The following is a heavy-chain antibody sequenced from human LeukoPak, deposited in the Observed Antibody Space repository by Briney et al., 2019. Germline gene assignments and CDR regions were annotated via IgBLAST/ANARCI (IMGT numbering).Heavy chain of an antibody. D-gene: IGHD6-25*01. V-gene: IGHV3-48*01. CDR2: ISSSSTTI. J-gene: IGHJ2*01. Sequence: GSLRLSCAASGFTFSSYSMNWVRQAPGKGLEWVSYISSSSTTIYYADSLKGRFNISRDNAKNSLYLQMNSLRAEDTAVYYCARRSGHYYWYFDLWGRGTLVTVSS. CDR3: ARRSGHYYWYFDL. CDR1: GFTFSSYS.